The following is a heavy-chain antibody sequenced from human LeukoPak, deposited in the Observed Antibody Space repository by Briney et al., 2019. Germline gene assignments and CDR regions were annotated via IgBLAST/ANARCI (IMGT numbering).Heavy chain of an antibody. CDR1: GFTFSSYA. D-gene: IGHD3-22*01. V-gene: IGHV3-23*01. CDR3: AKEVYLYYDSSGYFLFDY. J-gene: IGHJ4*02. CDR2: ISGSGGST. Sequence: GGSLRLSCAASGFTFSSYAMSWVRQAPGKGLEWVSAISGSGGSTYYADSVKGRFTISRDNSKNTLYLQMNSLRAEDTAVCYCAKEVYLYYDSSGYFLFDYWGQGTLVTVSS.